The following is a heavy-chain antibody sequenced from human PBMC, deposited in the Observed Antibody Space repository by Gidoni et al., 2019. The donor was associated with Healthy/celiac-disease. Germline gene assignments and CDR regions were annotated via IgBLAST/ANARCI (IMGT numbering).Heavy chain of an antibody. V-gene: IGHV3-33*01. J-gene: IGHJ4*02. CDR3: ARDPDHNFFADY. CDR2: IWYDGSNK. Sequence: VRQAPGKGLEWVAVIWYDGSNKYYADSVKGRFTISRDNSKNTLYLQMNSLRAEDTAVYYCARDPDHNFFADYWGQGTLVTVSS. D-gene: IGHD3-3*01.